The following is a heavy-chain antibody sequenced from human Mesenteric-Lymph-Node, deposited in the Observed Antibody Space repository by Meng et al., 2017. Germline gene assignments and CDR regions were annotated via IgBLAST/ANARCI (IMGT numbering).Heavy chain of an antibody. CDR1: GFTFSSYA. V-gene: IGHV3-23*01. D-gene: IGHD2-21*02. J-gene: IGHJ3*02. CDR3: AKDLTVPAILYDAFDI. Sequence: GESLKISCAASGFTFSSYAMSWVRQAPGKGLEWVSAISGSGGSTYYADSVKGRFTISRDNSMNTVYLQMNSLRAEDTAVYYCAKDLTVPAILYDAFDIWGQGTMVTVSS. CDR2: ISGSGGST.